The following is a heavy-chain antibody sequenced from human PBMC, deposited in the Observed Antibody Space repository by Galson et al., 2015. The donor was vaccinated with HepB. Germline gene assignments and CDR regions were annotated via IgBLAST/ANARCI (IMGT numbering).Heavy chain of an antibody. D-gene: IGHD3-16*02. J-gene: IGHJ4*02. CDR1: GFTFSSYA. CDR2: ISGSGGST. V-gene: IGHV3-23*01. Sequence: SLRLSCAASGFTFSSYAMSWVRQAPGKGLEWVSAISGSGGSTYYADSVKGRFTISRDNSKNTLYLQMNSLRAEDTAVYYCAKTTEMITFGGVIVRGPFYYFDYWGQGTLVTVSS. CDR3: AKTTEMITFGGVIVRGPFYYFDY.